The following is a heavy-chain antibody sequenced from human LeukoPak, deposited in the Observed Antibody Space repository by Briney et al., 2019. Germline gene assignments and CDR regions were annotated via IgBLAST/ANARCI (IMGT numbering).Heavy chain of an antibody. CDR1: GFTFSSYA. CDR3: ARHYDYDSSGYNPY. J-gene: IGHJ4*02. CDR2: ISGSGGST. Sequence: GGSLRLSCAASGFTFSSYAMSWVRQAPGKGLEWVSAISGSGGSTYYADSVKGRFTISRDNSKNTLYLQMNSLRAEDTAVYYCARHYDYDSSGYNPYWGQGTLVTVSS. V-gene: IGHV3-23*01. D-gene: IGHD3-22*01.